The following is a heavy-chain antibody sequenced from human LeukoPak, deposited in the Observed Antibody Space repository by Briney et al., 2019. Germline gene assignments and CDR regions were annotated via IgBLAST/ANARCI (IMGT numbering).Heavy chain of an antibody. Sequence: GGSLRLSCAASGFTFSTYIMTWVRQAPGKGLECVSTIDGRGVDTYYADSVKGRFTISRDNSRNTVYLQMNSLRAEDTAVYYCAKDRAGTPWADWGQGTLVTVSS. J-gene: IGHJ4*02. V-gene: IGHV3-23*01. D-gene: IGHD1-1*01. CDR3: AKDRAGTPWAD. CDR1: GFTFSTYI. CDR2: IDGRGVDT.